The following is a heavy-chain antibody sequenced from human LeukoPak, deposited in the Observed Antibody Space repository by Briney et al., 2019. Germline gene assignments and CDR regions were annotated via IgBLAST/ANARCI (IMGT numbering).Heavy chain of an antibody. CDR1: GYTFSSYA. CDR3: ARGLRGYSYGYSWFDP. Sequence: SVKVSCKASGYTFSSYAISWVRQAPGQGLEWMGRIIPIFGTANYAQKFQGRVTITTDESTSTAYMELSSLRSEDTDVYYCARGLRGYSYGYSWFDPWGQGTLVTVSS. CDR2: IIPIFGTA. J-gene: IGHJ5*02. V-gene: IGHV1-69*05. D-gene: IGHD5-18*01.